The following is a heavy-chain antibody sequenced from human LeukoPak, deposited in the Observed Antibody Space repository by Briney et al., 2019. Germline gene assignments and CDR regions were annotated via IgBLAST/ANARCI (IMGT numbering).Heavy chain of an antibody. CDR3: ARHLQPNYYDSSGYYYYYYGMDV. CDR1: GGSISSSSYY. V-gene: IGHV4-39*01. Sequence: PSETLSLTCTVSGGSISSSSYYWGWIRQPPGKGLEWIGSIYYSGSTYYNPSLKSRVTISVDTSKNQFSLKLSSVTAADTAVYYCARHLQPNYYDSSGYYYYYYGMDVWGQGTTVTVSS. D-gene: IGHD3-22*01. J-gene: IGHJ6*02. CDR2: IYYSGST.